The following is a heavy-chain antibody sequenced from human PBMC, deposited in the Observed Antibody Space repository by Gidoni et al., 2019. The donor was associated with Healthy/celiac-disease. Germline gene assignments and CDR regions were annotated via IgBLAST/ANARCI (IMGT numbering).Heavy chain of an antibody. V-gene: IGHV3-23*01. CDR1: GFTFSSYD. J-gene: IGHJ6*02. CDR3: AKAPLYCSSTSCPYGMDV. Sequence: EVQLWESGGGLGQPGGSLRLFCAASGFTFSSYDMSGVRQAPGRGLEWVSALRGSGGSTYYADSVKGRFTISRDNSKNTLYLQMNSLRAEDTAVYYCAKAPLYCSSTSCPYGMDVWGQGTTVTVSS. D-gene: IGHD2-2*01. CDR2: LRGSGGST.